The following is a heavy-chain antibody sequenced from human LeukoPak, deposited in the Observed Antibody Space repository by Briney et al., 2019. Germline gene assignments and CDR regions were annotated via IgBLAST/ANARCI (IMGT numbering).Heavy chain of an antibody. CDR2: ISSSGSTI. CDR1: GFTFSSYW. J-gene: IGHJ5*02. D-gene: IGHD6-19*01. V-gene: IGHV3-48*04. CDR3: ARGRGKYSSGWYVFDP. Sequence: PGGSLRLSCAASGFTFSSYWMHWVRQAPGKGLEWVSYISSSGSTIYYADSVKGRFTISRDNAKNSLYLQMNSLRAEDTAVYYCARGRGKYSSGWYVFDPWGQGTLVTVSS.